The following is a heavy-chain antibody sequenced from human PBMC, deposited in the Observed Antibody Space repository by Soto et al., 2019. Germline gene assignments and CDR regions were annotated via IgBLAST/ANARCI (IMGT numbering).Heavy chain of an antibody. J-gene: IGHJ6*02. V-gene: IGHV3-30*18. CDR2: ISYDGSNK. CDR3: AKDRSGSHYYYYYYGMDV. Sequence: GGSLRLSCAASGFTFSSYGMHWVRHAPGKGLEWVAVISYDGSNKYYADSVKGRFTISRDNSKNTLYLQMNSLRAEDTAVYYCAKDRSGSHYYYYYYGMDVWGQGTTVTVSS. D-gene: IGHD1-26*01. CDR1: GFTFSSYG.